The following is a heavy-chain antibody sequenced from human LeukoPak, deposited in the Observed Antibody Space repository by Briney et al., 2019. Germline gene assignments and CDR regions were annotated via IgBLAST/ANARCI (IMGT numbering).Heavy chain of an antibody. CDR3: ARPQPDYGGNSD. D-gene: IGHD4-23*01. V-gene: IGHV1-8*01. CDR2: MNPNSGNT. Sequence: ASVKVPCKASGYTFTSYDINWVRQATGQGLEWMGWMNPNSGNTGYAQKFQGRVTMTRNTSISTAYVELSSLRSEDTAVYYCARPQPDYGGNSDWGQGTLVTVSS. CDR1: GYTFTSYD. J-gene: IGHJ4*02.